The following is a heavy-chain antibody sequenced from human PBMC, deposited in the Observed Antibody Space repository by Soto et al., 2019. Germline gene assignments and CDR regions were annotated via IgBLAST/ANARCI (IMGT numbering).Heavy chain of an antibody. CDR2: ISYDGSNK. CDR3: AKGSGQWLTLGPFQH. D-gene: IGHD6-19*01. J-gene: IGHJ1*01. CDR1: GFTFSSYG. V-gene: IGHV3-30*18. Sequence: ESGGGVVQPGRSLRLSCAASGFTFSSYGMHWVRQAPGKGLEWVAVISYDGSNKYYADSVKGRFTISRDNSKNTLYLQMNSLRAEDTAVYYCAKGSGQWLTLGPFQHWGQGTLVTVSS.